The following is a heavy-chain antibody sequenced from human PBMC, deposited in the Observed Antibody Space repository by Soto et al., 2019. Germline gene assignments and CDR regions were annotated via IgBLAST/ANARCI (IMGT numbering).Heavy chain of an antibody. CDR2: INPSSGGT. CDR1: GYTFTAYY. D-gene: IGHD3-3*01. CDR3: ARGPGDFWSGYFDY. Sequence: QVQLVQSGAEVKKPGASVKVSCKASGYTFTAYYMHWVRQAPGQGLEWMGWINPSSGGTNYAQKLQGWFIRTRDTSLRTAHLELSRLRSDDTAMYYCARGPGDFWSGYFDYWGQGNLVTVSS. J-gene: IGHJ4*02. V-gene: IGHV1-2*04.